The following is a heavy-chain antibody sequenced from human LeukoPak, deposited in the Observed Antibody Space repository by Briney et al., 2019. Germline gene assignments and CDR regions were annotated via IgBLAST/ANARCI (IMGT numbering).Heavy chain of an antibody. CDR1: GYSFTSYW. CDR2: IYPGDSDT. Sequence: GESLKISCKGSGYSFTSYWIGWVRQMPGKGLDWMGIIYPGDSDTRYSPSFQGQVTISADKSISTAYLQWSSLKASDTAMYYCARQGYCSSTSCYYFDYWGQGTLVTVSS. V-gene: IGHV5-51*01. J-gene: IGHJ4*02. D-gene: IGHD2-2*01. CDR3: ARQGYCSSTSCYYFDY.